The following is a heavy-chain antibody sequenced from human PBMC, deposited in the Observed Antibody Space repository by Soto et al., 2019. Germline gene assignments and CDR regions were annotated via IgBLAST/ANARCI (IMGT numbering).Heavy chain of an antibody. J-gene: IGHJ6*02. Sequence: GGSLRLSCAASGFTFSSYWMHWVRQAPGKGLVWVSRINSDGSSTNYADSVKGRFTISRDNAKNTLYLQMNSLRAEDTAMYYCASYSAAGTSYYGMDVWGQGTTVTVSS. CDR2: INSDGSST. CDR1: GFTFSSYW. D-gene: IGHD6-13*01. CDR3: ASYSAAGTSYYGMDV. V-gene: IGHV3-74*01.